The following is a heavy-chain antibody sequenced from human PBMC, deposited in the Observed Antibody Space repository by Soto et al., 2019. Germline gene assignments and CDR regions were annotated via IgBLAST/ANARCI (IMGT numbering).Heavy chain of an antibody. Sequence: GGSLRLSCAASGFMFSDYAMTWARQAPGKELEWVSGLLRPGRSTYYADSVKGRFTISGDTSANTVYLQMDSLRAEDTAVYYCAKDAIANDGIWLMDSWGQGTVGTVSS. CDR2: LLRPGRST. J-gene: IGHJ5*02. D-gene: IGHD3-16*01. V-gene: IGHV3-23*01. CDR1: GFMFSDYA. CDR3: AKDAIANDGIWLMDS.